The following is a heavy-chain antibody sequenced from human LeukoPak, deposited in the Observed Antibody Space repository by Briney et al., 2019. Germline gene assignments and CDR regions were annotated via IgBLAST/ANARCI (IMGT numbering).Heavy chain of an antibody. D-gene: IGHD4-17*01. J-gene: IGHJ3*01. CDR1: GFTFSNYA. V-gene: IGHV3-23*01. Sequence: GGSLRLSCAGSGFTFSNYALIWVRQAPGRGLEWVSAIKGSGSFTKYADSVTGRFTISRDNSKNMLYLQMSSLTADDTAIYYCARDPNGDYIGAFDFGGQGTMVTVSS. CDR3: ARDPNGDYIGAFDF. CDR2: IKGSGSFT.